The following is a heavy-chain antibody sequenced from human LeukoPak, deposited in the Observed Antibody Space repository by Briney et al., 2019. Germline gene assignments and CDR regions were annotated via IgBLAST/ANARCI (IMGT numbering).Heavy chain of an antibody. J-gene: IGHJ2*01. V-gene: IGHV4-39*07. CDR3: ARGPYCGGDCYLNSWYFDL. CDR2: IYYSGST. CDR1: GGSISSSSYY. Sequence: SETLSLTCTVSGGSISSSSYYWGWIRQPPGKGLEWIGSIYYSGSTNYNPSLKSRVTISVDTSKNQFSLKLSSVTAADTAVYYCARGPYCGGDCYLNSWYFDLWGRGTLVTVSS. D-gene: IGHD2-21*01.